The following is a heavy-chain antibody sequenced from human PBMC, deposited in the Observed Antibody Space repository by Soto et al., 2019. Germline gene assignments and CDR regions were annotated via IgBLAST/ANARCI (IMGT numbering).Heavy chain of an antibody. CDR2: VNPSGGHT. D-gene: IGHD2-21*02. Sequence: QVQLMQSGAEVKKPGASVKVSCKASGETFTDYYIHWVRQAPGQGLEWMGTVNPSGGHTTYAQHFLGRVTMTRDTSASTLYMELTSMTSDDTAVYNLSRVGYIVVVTAAFDYWGQGFLVTVSS. J-gene: IGHJ4*02. CDR3: SRVGYIVVVTAAFDY. CDR1: GETFTDYY. V-gene: IGHV1-46*01.